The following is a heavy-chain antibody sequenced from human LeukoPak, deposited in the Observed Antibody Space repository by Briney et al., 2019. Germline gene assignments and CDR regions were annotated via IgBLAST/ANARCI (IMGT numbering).Heavy chain of an antibody. Sequence: SETLSLTCAVYGGSFSGYYWSWIRQPPGKGLEWIGEINHSGSTNYNPSLKSRVTISVDTSRNQFSLKLSSETAADTAVYYCARDWGLAAWYFDLWGRGTLVTVSS. J-gene: IGHJ2*01. V-gene: IGHV4-34*01. D-gene: IGHD7-27*01. CDR1: GGSFSGYY. CDR2: INHSGST. CDR3: ARDWGLAAWYFDL.